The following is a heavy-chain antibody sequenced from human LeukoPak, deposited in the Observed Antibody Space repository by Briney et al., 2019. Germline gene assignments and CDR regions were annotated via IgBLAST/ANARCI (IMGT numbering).Heavy chain of an antibody. V-gene: IGHV3-30*02. CDR2: IRSDGTNK. D-gene: IGHD5-12*01. CDR3: ASRPSDSDWDPFDY. J-gene: IGHJ4*02. Sequence: GGSLRLSCAASGFTFSRHVMHWVRQVPGKGLEWVAFIRSDGTNKDYADSLKGRFIISRDNSKNTLYLQMNSLRTEDTAVYFCASRPSDSDWDPFDYWGQGTLVTVSS. CDR1: GFTFSRHV.